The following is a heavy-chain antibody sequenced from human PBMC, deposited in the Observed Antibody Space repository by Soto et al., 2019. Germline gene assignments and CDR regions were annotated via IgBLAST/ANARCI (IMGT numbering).Heavy chain of an antibody. CDR3: TTLDCAWPVDY. CDR1: GFTFTDAW. J-gene: IGHJ4*02. Sequence: PGGSLRLSCAASGFTFTDAWMNWVRQAPGKGLEWVAHIKSKTDGGTAGYAAPVKGRFTISRDDSKNTLYLQMNSLKTEDTAVYYCTTLDCAWPVDYWGQGTLVTVSS. D-gene: IGHD2-21*02. V-gene: IGHV3-15*01. CDR2: IKSKTDGGTA.